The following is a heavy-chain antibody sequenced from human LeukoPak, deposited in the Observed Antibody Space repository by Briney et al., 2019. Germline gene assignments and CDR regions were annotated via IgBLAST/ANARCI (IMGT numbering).Heavy chain of an antibody. CDR2: ISYDGSNK. D-gene: IGHD6-19*01. J-gene: IGHJ3*02. Sequence: PGGSLRLSCAASGFTFSSYGMHWVRQAPGKGLEWVAVISYDGSNKYYADSVKGRFTISRDNSKNTLSLQMNSLRAEDTAVYYCAKEGWFDAFDIWGQGTMVTVSS. CDR3: AKEGWFDAFDI. CDR1: GFTFSSYG. V-gene: IGHV3-30*18.